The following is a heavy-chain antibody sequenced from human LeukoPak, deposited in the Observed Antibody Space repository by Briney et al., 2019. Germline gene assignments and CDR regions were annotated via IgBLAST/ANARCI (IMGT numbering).Heavy chain of an antibody. Sequence: GESLKISCKGSGYSFTSYWIGWVRQMPGKGLEWMGIIHPGDSDTRYSPSFQGQVTISADKSISTAYLQWSSLKASDTAMYYCARGVVVPAAILHYFDYWGQGTLVTVSS. D-gene: IGHD2-2*02. J-gene: IGHJ4*02. CDR1: GYSFTSYW. V-gene: IGHV5-51*01. CDR2: IHPGDSDT. CDR3: ARGVVVPAAILHYFDY.